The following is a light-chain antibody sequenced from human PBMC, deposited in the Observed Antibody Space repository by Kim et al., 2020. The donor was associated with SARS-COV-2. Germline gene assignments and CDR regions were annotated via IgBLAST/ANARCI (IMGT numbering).Light chain of an antibody. J-gene: IGKJ1*01. V-gene: IGKV1-5*03. Sequence: GDGVTITCRASQTITTWLAWYQQKPGKAPKLLIYKASALESGVPSRFSGSGSGTEFTLTISSLQPDDFATYYCQQFNSYPWTFGQGTKVDIK. CDR2: KAS. CDR3: QQFNSYPWT. CDR1: QTITTW.